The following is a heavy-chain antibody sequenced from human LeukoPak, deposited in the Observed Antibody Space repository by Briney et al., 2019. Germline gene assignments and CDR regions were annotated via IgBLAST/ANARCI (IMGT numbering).Heavy chain of an antibody. D-gene: IGHD1-26*01. V-gene: IGHV3-9*01. CDR2: ISWNSGSI. Sequence: QPGRSLRLSCAASGFTFDDYAMHWVRQAPGKGLEWVSGISWNSGSIGYADSVKGRFTISRDNAKNSLYLQMNSLRAEDTALYYCAKDISSLVGATTTEYYYYYGMDVWGQGTTVTVSS. J-gene: IGHJ6*02. CDR3: AKDISSLVGATTTEYYYYYGMDV. CDR1: GFTFDDYA.